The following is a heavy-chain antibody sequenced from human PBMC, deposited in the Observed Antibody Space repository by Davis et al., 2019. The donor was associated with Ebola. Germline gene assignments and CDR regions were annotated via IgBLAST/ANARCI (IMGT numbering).Heavy chain of an antibody. CDR2: IYPGDSDT. D-gene: IGHD4-17*01. V-gene: IGHV5-51*01. CDR1: GYSFTSYW. Sequence: KVSCKGSGYSFTSYWIGWVRQMPGKGLEWMGIIYPGDSDTRYSSSFQGQVTISADKSISTAYLQWSSLKASDTAMYYCARQPVGYGHHFDYWGQGTLVTVSS. CDR3: ARQPVGYGHHFDY. J-gene: IGHJ4*02.